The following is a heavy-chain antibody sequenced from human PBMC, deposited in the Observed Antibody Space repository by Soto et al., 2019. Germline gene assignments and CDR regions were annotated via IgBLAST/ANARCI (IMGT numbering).Heavy chain of an antibody. CDR3: AREHVSQYNWFDP. CDR1: GGSISSGGYY. J-gene: IGHJ5*02. Sequence: SETLSLTCTVSGGSISSGGYYWSWIRQHPGKGLEWIGYIYYSGSTYYNPSLKSRVTKSVETSKNQFSLKLSSVTAADKAVYYGAREHVSQYNWFDPWGQGTLVTVSS. V-gene: IGHV4-31*03. D-gene: IGHD3-16*01. CDR2: IYYSGST.